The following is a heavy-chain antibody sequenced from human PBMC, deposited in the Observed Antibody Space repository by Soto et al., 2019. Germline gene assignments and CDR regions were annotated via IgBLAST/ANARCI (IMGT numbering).Heavy chain of an antibody. D-gene: IGHD2-2*01. J-gene: IGHJ5*02. CDR1: GGTFSSYA. V-gene: IGHV1-69*05. CDR3: ARDMEVVQAAYKWFDP. Sequence: SVKVSCKASGGTFSSYAISWVRQAPGQGLEWMGGIIPIFGTANYAQKFQGRVTITTDESTSTAYMELSSLRSEDTAVYYCARDMEVVQAAYKWFDPWGQGTLVTVSS. CDR2: IIPIFGTA.